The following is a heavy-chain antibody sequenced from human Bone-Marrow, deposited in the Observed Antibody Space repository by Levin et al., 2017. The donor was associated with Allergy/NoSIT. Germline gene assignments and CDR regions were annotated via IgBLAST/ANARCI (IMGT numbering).Heavy chain of an antibody. V-gene: IGHV3-33*01. CDR2: IWYDGSKD. D-gene: IGHD3-3*01. Sequence: GESLKISCTASGFTFSSYGMHWVRQAPGKGLEWVAVIWYDGSKDYSADSVTGRFTISRDNSKNTVYLQMNNLRGDDTAVYYCARDGSSFGLREIDYWGQGALVTVSS. J-gene: IGHJ4*02. CDR1: GFTFSSYG. CDR3: ARDGSSFGLREIDY.